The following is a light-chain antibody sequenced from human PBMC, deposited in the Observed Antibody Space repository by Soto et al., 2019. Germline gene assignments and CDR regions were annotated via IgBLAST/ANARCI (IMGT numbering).Light chain of an antibody. Sequence: QSALTQPASVSGSPGQSITISCTGTSSDVGDYNYVSWYQHHPGKAPKLMIYDVSNRPSGVSNRFSGSKSGNTASLTISGLQAEDEADYYCSSYTSSSTLVFGTGTQLTVL. CDR1: SSDVGDYNY. CDR2: DVS. J-gene: IGLJ7*01. CDR3: SSYTSSSTLV. V-gene: IGLV2-14*03.